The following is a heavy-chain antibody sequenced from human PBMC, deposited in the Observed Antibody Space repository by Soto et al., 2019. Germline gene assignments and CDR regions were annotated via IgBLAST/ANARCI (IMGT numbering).Heavy chain of an antibody. CDR3: ASEYYDILTGYYSTAY. V-gene: IGHV4-30-4*01. J-gene: IGHJ4*02. CDR1: GGSISSGDYY. CDR2: IYYSGST. Sequence: SETLSLTCTVSGGSISSGDYYWSWIRQPPGKGLEWIGYIYYSGSTYYNPSLKSRVTISVDTSKNQFSLKLSSVTAADTAVYYCASEYYDILTGYYSTAYWGQGTLVTVSS. D-gene: IGHD3-9*01.